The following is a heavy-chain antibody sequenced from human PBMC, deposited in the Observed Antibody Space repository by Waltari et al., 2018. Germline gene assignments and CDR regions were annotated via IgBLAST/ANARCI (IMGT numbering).Heavy chain of an antibody. CDR1: AGTFTNYA. CDR3: ARAPTDTVVFDI. J-gene: IGHJ4*02. D-gene: IGHD2-21*02. CDR2: IVPILDMT. Sequence: QVQLVQSGAAVRKPGSSVRVSCTASAGTFTNYAICWVRLAPGQGLDWMGRIVPILDMTDYAQRFQGRVTITADESTSTAYMELTSLRSEDTAVYYCARAPTDTVVFDIWGQGTLVTVSS. V-gene: IGHV1-69*04.